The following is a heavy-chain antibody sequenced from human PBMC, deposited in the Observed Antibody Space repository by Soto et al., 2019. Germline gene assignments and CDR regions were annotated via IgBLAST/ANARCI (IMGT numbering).Heavy chain of an antibody. CDR1: GGSISSGDYY. J-gene: IGHJ5*02. Sequence: QVQLQESGPGLVKPSQTLSLTCTVSGGSISSGDYYWSWIRQPPGKGLEWIGYIYYSGSTYYNPSLKSRFTISVDTSKNQFSLKLSSVTAADTAVYYCAREVVTAINWFDPWGQGTLVTVSS. V-gene: IGHV4-30-4*01. D-gene: IGHD2-21*02. CDR2: IYYSGST. CDR3: AREVVTAINWFDP.